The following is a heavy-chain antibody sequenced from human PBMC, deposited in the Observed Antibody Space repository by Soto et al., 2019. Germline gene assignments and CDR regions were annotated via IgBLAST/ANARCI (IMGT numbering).Heavy chain of an antibody. V-gene: IGHV3-66*01. CDR2: IYSGGST. D-gene: IGHD1-26*01. CDR3: ATGGNYRPILG. J-gene: IGHJ4*02. CDR1: GFAVSSNH. Sequence: EVQLVESGGGLVQPGGSLRLSCAASGFAVSSNHMTWVRQAPGKGLEWVSVIYSGGSTYYADSVKGRFTISRDNSENTLYLHMNSLRDEDTAVYYCATGGNYRPILGWGQGTLVTVSS.